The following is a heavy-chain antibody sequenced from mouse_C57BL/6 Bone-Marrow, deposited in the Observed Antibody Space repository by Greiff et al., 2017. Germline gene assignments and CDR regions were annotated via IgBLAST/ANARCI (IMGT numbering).Heavy chain of an antibody. Sequence: EVKLVESGPGLVKPSQSLSLTCSVTGYSITSGYYWNWIRQFPGNKLEWMGYISYDGSNNYNPSLKNRISITRDTSKNQFFLKLNSVTTEDTATYYCARDLAAGYAMDYWGQGTSVTVSS. J-gene: IGHJ4*01. CDR1: GYSITSGYY. V-gene: IGHV3-6*01. CDR3: ARDLAAGYAMDY. CDR2: ISYDGSN.